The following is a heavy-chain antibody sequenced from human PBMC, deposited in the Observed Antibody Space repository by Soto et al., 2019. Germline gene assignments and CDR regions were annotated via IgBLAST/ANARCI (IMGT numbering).Heavy chain of an antibody. CDR2: ISTSGST. CDR1: GGSISSYY. D-gene: IGHD3-22*01. Sequence: SETLSLTCTVSGGSISSYYWSWIRQPAGKGLEWIGRISTSGSTNYNPSLKSRVTMSVDTSQNQFSLKLSSGTAADTAVYYCAGTYDSSGYSYYFDYWGQGTLVTVSS. J-gene: IGHJ4*02. V-gene: IGHV4-4*07. CDR3: AGTYDSSGYSYYFDY.